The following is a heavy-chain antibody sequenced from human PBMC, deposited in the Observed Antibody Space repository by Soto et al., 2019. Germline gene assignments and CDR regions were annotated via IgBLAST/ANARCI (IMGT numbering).Heavy chain of an antibody. CDR2: IYYSGST. CDR3: ARVIQGGYYYFDY. D-gene: IGHD3-22*01. Sequence: SETLPLTCTVSGGSISSYYWSLIRQPPGKGLEWIGYIYYSGSTNYNPSLKSRVTISVDTSKNQFSLKLSSVTAADTAVYYCARVIQGGYYYFDYWGQGTLVTVSS. V-gene: IGHV4-59*01. J-gene: IGHJ4*02. CDR1: GGSISSYY.